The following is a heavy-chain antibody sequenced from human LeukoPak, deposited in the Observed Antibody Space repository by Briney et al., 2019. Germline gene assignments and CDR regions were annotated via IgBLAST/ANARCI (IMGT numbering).Heavy chain of an antibody. CDR3: ARSVRYFDPPAFDI. V-gene: IGHV4-31*03. CDR2: IYYSGST. CDR1: GGSISSGDYY. J-gene: IGHJ3*02. Sequence: SETLSLTCTVSGGSISSGDYYWSWIRQHPGKGLEWIGYIYYSGSTYYNPSLKSRVTISVDTSKNQFSLKLSSVTAADTAVYYCARSVRYFDPPAFDIWGQGTMVTVSS. D-gene: IGHD3-9*01.